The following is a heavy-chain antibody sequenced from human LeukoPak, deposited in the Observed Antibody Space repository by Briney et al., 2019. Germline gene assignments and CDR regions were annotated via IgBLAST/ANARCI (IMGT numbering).Heavy chain of an antibody. CDR1: GFTFSSYG. CDR3: AKDRIKYSSSARYYFDY. Sequence: PGGSLRLSCSASGFTFSSYGMHWVRQAPGKGLEWVAFIRYDGSNKYYADSVKGRFTISRDNSKNTLYLQMNSLRAEDTAVYYCAKDRIKYSSSARYYFDYWGQGTLVTVSS. CDR2: IRYDGSNK. D-gene: IGHD6-6*01. V-gene: IGHV3-30*02. J-gene: IGHJ4*02.